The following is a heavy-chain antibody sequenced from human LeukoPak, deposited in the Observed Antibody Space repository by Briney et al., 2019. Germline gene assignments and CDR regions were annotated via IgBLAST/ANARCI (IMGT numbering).Heavy chain of an antibody. CDR1: GFTVDSNY. D-gene: IGHD3-22*01. Sequence: GGSLRLFCAASGFTVDSNYLSWVRQAPGKGLEWVSTIYTGGNTYYAASVKGRFTISRDFSKNTVFLHMNSLRAEDTAMYYCARGDDSGYYDYFDYWGQGALVTVSS. V-gene: IGHV3-53*01. J-gene: IGHJ4*02. CDR3: ARGDDSGYYDYFDY. CDR2: IYTGGNT.